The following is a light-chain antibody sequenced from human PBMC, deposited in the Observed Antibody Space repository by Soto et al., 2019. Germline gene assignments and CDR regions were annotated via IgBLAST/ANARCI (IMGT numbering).Light chain of an antibody. V-gene: IGLV2-11*01. CDR1: SSDIGGYHY. Sequence: QSALTQPASVSGSLGQSVTISCTGTSSDIGGYHYVSWYQQHPGKAPQLIIYDVTKRPSGVPDRFSGSKSDNTASLTISGLQADDEADYFCCSYAATNTFVFGTGTKLTVL. CDR3: CSYAATNTFV. CDR2: DVT. J-gene: IGLJ1*01.